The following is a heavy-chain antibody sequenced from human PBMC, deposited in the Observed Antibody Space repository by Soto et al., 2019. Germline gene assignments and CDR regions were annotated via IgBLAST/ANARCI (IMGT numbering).Heavy chain of an antibody. J-gene: IGHJ3*02. Sequence: SETLSLTCAVSGYSISSGYYWGWIRQPPGKGLEWIGSIYPSGSTYYNPPLKSRVTISVDTSKNQFSLKLSSVTAADTAVYYCARDPTDYVWGSYRYTVSFDIWGQGTMVT. V-gene: IGHV4-38-2*02. CDR2: IYPSGST. CDR3: ARDPTDYVWGSYRYTVSFDI. CDR1: GYSISSGYY. D-gene: IGHD3-16*02.